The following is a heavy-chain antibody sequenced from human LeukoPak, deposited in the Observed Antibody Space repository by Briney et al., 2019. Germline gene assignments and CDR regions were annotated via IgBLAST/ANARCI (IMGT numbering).Heavy chain of an antibody. Sequence: SETLSLTCTVSGYSISSGYYWGWIRQPPGKGLEWIGSIYHSGSTYYNPSLKSRVTISVDTSKNQFSLKLSSVTAADTAVYYCARDPRSTYRRWGWFDPWGQGTLVTVSS. CDR3: ARDPRSTYRRWGWFDP. D-gene: IGHD2-2*01. CDR2: IYHSGST. V-gene: IGHV4-38-2*02. CDR1: GYSISSGYY. J-gene: IGHJ5*02.